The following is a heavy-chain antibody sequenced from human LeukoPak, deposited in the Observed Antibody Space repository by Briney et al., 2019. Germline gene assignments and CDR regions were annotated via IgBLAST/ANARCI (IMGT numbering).Heavy chain of an antibody. J-gene: IGHJ4*02. V-gene: IGHV3-30*18. CDR2: ISYDGSNK. CDR1: GFTFSSYG. Sequence: GGSLRLSCAASGFTFSSYGTHWVRQAPGKGLEWVAVISYDGSNKYYADSVKGRFTISRDNSKNTLYLQMNSLRAEDTAVYYCAKKPTMIVVVSAYFDYWGQGTLVTVSS. D-gene: IGHD3-22*01. CDR3: AKKPTMIVVVSAYFDY.